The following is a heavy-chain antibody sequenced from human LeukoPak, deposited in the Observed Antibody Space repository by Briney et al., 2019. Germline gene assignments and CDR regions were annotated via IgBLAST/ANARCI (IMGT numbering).Heavy chain of an antibody. Sequence: SETLSLTCTVSGGSISSGDYYWSWIRQPPGKGLEWIGYIYYSGSTYYNPSLKSRVTISVDTSKNQFSLQLISLTAADTAVYHCASLVSGSFDYWGQGALVTVSS. D-gene: IGHD2-8*02. CDR3: ASLVSGSFDY. CDR1: GGSISSGDYY. V-gene: IGHV4-30-4*02. CDR2: IYYSGST. J-gene: IGHJ4*02.